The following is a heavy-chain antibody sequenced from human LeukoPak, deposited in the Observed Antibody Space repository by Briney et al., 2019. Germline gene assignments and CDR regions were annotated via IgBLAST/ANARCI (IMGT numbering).Heavy chain of an antibody. CDR1: GFTFSSYA. Sequence: PGGSLRLSCAASGFTFSSYAMHWVRQAPGKGLEWVAVISYDGSNKYYADSVKGRFTISRDNSKNTLYLQMNSLRAEDTALYYCAKDPHPTHCSGGTCSQYWGQGTLVTVSS. CDR3: AKDPHPTHCSGGTCSQY. D-gene: IGHD2-15*01. CDR2: ISYDGSNK. J-gene: IGHJ4*02. V-gene: IGHV3-30*04.